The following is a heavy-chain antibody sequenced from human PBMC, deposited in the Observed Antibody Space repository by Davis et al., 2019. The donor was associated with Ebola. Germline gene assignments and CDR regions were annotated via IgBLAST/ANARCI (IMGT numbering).Heavy chain of an antibody. CDR2: IIPIFGTA. CDR1: GGTFSSYA. J-gene: IGHJ4*02. CDR3: ARGWPTGYYFDY. D-gene: IGHD2-15*01. Sequence: SVKVSCKASGGTFSSYAISWVRQAPGQGLEWMGGIIPIFGTANYAQKFQGRVTITADESTSTAYMELSSLRSEDTAVYYCARGWPTGYYFDYWGQGTLVTVSS. V-gene: IGHV1-69*13.